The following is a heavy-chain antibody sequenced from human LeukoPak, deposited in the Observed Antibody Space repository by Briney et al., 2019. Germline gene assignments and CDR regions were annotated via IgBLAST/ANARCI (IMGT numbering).Heavy chain of an antibody. CDR1: GFTFSTYG. D-gene: IGHD1-26*01. CDR2: ISYDGSNK. V-gene: IGHV3-30*18. Sequence: GGSLRLSCAASGFTFSTYGMHWVRQAPGRGLEWVAVISYDGSNKYYADSVEGRFTISRDNSKNTLYLQMNSLRAEDTAVYYCAKVFFSGSYYAASDYWGQGTLVTVSS. CDR3: AKVFFSGSYYAASDY. J-gene: IGHJ4*02.